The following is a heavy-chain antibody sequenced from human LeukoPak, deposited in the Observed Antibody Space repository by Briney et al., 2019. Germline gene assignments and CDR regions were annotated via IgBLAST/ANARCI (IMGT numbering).Heavy chain of an antibody. Sequence: ASVKVSCKASGYTFTSYDINWVRQATGQGLEWMGWMNPNSGNTGYAQEFQGRVTMTRNTSISTAYMELSSLRSEDTAVYYCARGRKYSYGKAPFDYWGQGTLVTVSS. V-gene: IGHV1-8*01. J-gene: IGHJ4*02. D-gene: IGHD5-18*01. CDR3: ARGRKYSYGKAPFDY. CDR2: MNPNSGNT. CDR1: GYTFTSYD.